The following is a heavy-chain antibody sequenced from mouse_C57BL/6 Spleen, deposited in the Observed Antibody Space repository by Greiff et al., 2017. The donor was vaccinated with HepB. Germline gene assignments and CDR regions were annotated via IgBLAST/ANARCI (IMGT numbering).Heavy chain of an antibody. CDR3: ARRPSFAY. CDR1: GYTFTSYW. Sequence: VQLQQPGAELVKPGASVKLSCKASGYTFTSYWMQWVKQRPGQGLEWIGEIDPSDSYTNYNQKFKGKATLTVDTSSSTAYMQLSSLTSEDSAVYYCARRPSFAYWGQGTLVTVSA. J-gene: IGHJ3*01. CDR2: IDPSDSYT. V-gene: IGHV1-50*01.